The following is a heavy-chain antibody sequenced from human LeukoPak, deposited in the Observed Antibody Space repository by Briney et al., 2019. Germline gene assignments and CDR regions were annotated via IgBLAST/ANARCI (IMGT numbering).Heavy chain of an antibody. CDR1: GGTFSSYA. D-gene: IGHD6-13*01. CDR3: ARTRSGQQLGTHSVGWFDP. Sequence: GASVKVSCKASGGTFSSYAISWVRQAPGQGLERMGGIIPIFGTANYAQKFQGRVTITADKSTSTAYMELSSLRSEDTAVYYCARTRSGQQLGTHSVGWFDPWGQGTLVTVSS. CDR2: IIPIFGTA. V-gene: IGHV1-69*06. J-gene: IGHJ5*02.